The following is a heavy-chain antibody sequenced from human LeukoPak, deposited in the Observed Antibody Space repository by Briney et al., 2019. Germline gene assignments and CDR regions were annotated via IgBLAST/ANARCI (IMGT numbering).Heavy chain of an antibody. V-gene: IGHV1-69*04. D-gene: IGHD3-22*01. Sequence: SVKVSCKASGYTFTSYGISWVRQAPGKGLEWMGRIIPIIDMANYAQKFQGRVTITADTSTSTAFMELSSLRSDDAAVYYCVCYNSSGYSDYYFDYWGQGTLVTVSS. CDR3: VCYNSSGYSDYYFDY. CDR2: IIPIIDMA. CDR1: GYTFTSYG. J-gene: IGHJ4*02.